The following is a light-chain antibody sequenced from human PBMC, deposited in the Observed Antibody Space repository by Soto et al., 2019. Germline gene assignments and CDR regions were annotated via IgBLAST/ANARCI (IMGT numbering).Light chain of an antibody. CDR2: AAS. V-gene: IGKV3D-20*02. J-gene: IGKJ1*01. CDR1: QTLSSSY. CDR3: QQRGNSFFTWR. Sequence: EMVWTPSPVTQSLSPGESTTLSCRATQTLSSSYLACSQQRPGQAPRLLIFAASFRAPGIPERFSGSGSGTDFTLTISSLEPEDFAVYYCQQRGNSFFTWRFGQGTNVDIK.